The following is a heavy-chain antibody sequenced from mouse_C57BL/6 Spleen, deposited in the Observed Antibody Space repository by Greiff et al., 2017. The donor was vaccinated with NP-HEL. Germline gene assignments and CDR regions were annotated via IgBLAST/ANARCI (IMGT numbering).Heavy chain of an antibody. J-gene: IGHJ2*01. CDR2: IYPGDGDT. CDR1: GYAFSSYW. V-gene: IGHV1-80*01. Sequence: VKLMESGAELVKPGASVKISCKASGYAFSSYWMNWVKQRPGKGLEWIGQIYPGDGDTNYNGKFKGKATLTADKSSSTAYMQLSSLTSEDSAVYFCARVGGRRYFDYWGQGTTLTVSS. D-gene: IGHD3-3*01. CDR3: ARVGGRRYFDY.